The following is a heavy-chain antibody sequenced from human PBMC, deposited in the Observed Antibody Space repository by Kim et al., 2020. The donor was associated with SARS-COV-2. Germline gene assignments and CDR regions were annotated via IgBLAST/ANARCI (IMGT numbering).Heavy chain of an antibody. D-gene: IGHD2-21*02. Sequence: GGSLRLSCAASGFIVSDHYLSWVRQAPGKGLEWISMIHTDGTTYYADSVMGRFTISRDTSSNTLYLQMNSLRAEDTAVYFCRRGHWGDSTSWGQGTRITISS. V-gene: IGHV3-53*01. CDR3: RRGHWGDSTS. CDR1: GFIVSDHY. J-gene: IGHJ4*02. CDR2: IHTDGTT.